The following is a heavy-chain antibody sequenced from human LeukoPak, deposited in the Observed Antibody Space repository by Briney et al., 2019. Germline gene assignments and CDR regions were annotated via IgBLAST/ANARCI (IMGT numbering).Heavy chain of an antibody. CDR2: TYYRSKWYN. Sequence: SQTLSLTCAISGDSVSSNSAAWNWIRQSPSRGPEWLGRTYYRSKWYNDYAVSVKSRITINPDTSKNQFSLQLNSVTPEDTAVYYCARAEGPYDSSGSLFDYWGQGTLVTVSS. CDR3: ARAEGPYDSSGSLFDY. J-gene: IGHJ4*02. CDR1: GDSVSSNSAA. D-gene: IGHD3-22*01. V-gene: IGHV6-1*01.